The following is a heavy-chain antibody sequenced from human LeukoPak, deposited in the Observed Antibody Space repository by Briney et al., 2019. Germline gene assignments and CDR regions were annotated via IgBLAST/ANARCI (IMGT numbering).Heavy chain of an antibody. CDR2: INHSGST. CDR1: GGSFSGYY. V-gene: IGHV4-34*01. D-gene: IGHD2-2*01. J-gene: IGHJ4*02. CDR3: ARGGYCSSTSCYGVDY. Sequence: PSETLSLTCAVYGGSFSGYYWSWIRQPPGKGLEWIGEINHSGSTNYNPSLKSRVTISVDTSKNQFSLKLSSVTAADTAVYYCARGGYCSSTSCYGVDYWGQGTLVTVSS.